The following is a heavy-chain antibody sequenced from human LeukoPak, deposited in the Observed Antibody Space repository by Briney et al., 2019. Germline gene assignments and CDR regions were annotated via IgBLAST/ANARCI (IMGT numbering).Heavy chain of an antibody. CDR2: ISGSGGST. V-gene: IGHV3-23*01. CDR3: AKGMTTVVTYFDY. Sequence: GGSLRLSCAASGFTFTSYAMGWVRQAPGKGLEWVSAISGSGGSTYYADSVKGRVTISRDNSKNTLYLQMNSLRAEDTAVYYCAKGMTTVVTYFDYWGQGTLVTVSS. J-gene: IGHJ4*02. D-gene: IGHD4-23*01. CDR1: GFTFTSYA.